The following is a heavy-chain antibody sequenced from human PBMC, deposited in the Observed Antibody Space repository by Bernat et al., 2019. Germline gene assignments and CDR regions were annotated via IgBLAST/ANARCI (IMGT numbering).Heavy chain of an antibody. J-gene: IGHJ5*02. CDR3: AGEKRVYCSSTSCYSPTPGWFDP. D-gene: IGHD2-2*02. CDR1: GYTFTSYA. V-gene: IGHV1-3*01. CDR2: INAGNGNT. Sequence: QVQLVQSGAEVKKPGASVKVSCKASGYTFTSYAMHWVRQAPGQRLEWMGWINAGNGNTKYSQKFQGRVTITRDTSASTAYMELSSLRSEDTAVYYCAGEKRVYCSSTSCYSPTPGWFDPWGQGTLVTVSS.